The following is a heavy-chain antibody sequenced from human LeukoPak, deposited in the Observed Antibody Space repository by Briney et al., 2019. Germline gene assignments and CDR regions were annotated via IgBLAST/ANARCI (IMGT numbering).Heavy chain of an antibody. CDR1: RFTFSSYA. Sequence: PGGSLRLSCAASRFTFSSYAMSWVRQAPGKGLEWVSAISGSGDSTYYADSVKGRFTISRDNSKNTLYLQMNSLRAEDTAVYYCAKNQYYDFWSCYGGGYFDYWGQGTLATVSS. J-gene: IGHJ4*02. V-gene: IGHV3-23*01. CDR3: AKNQYYDFWSCYGGGYFDY. D-gene: IGHD3-3*01. CDR2: ISGSGDST.